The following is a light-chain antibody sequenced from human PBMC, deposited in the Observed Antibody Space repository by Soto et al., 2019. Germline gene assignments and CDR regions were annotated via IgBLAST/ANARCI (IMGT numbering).Light chain of an antibody. Sequence: EIVLTQSPGTLSLSAGERATLSCRASESVPSCYLAWFQQRPSQAPRLLIYGASNRATGVPDRFSGSGSGAEFSLTINGLEPEDFAVYICQQYGNSPLTFGGGTRVEIK. CDR2: GAS. CDR1: ESVPSCY. V-gene: IGKV3-20*01. J-gene: IGKJ4*01. CDR3: QQYGNSPLT.